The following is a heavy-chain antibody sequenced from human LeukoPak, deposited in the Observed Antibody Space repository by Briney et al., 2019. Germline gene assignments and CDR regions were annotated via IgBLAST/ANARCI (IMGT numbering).Heavy chain of an antibody. CDR2: FYSSGGT. V-gene: IGHV4-61*02. CDR3: AREVSLISSIGDWFDP. J-gene: IGHJ5*02. D-gene: IGHD6-6*01. Sequence: SETLSLTCTVSGGSITSGYYYWSWIRQPAGRGLEWIGRFYSSGGTKYNPSLESRVTMSVDTSKNQFSLKVNSVTAADTAVYYCAREVSLISSIGDWFDPWGQGILVTVSS. CDR1: GGSITSGYYY.